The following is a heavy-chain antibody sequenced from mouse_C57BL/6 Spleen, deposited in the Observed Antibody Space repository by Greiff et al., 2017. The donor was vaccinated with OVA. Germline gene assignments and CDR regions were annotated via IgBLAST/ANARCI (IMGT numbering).Heavy chain of an antibody. CDR2: IDPNSGGT. CDR3: ARSYFDY. V-gene: IGHV1-72*01. CDR1: GYTFSSYG. Sequence: QVKLPQPGAELVKPGASVKLSCKASGYTFSSYGMQWVQQRPGRGLEWIGRIDPNSGGTKYTEKFKSQATLSVDKPTSTVYMQHSSLTSEESAVYYCARSYFDYWGQGTTLTVSS. J-gene: IGHJ2*01.